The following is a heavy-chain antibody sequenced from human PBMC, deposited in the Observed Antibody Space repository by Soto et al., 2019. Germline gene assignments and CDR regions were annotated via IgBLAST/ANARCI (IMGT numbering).Heavy chain of an antibody. Sequence: ASVKVSCKASGYTFTSYGISWVRQPPGQGLDWMGWISAYNGNTNYAQKLHGRVTMTTDTSTSTAYMEQRSLRSDDTDVYYCASRARGDGVDDAFDIWGQGTMVTVSS. V-gene: IGHV1-18*01. J-gene: IGHJ3*02. CDR1: GYTFTSYG. D-gene: IGHD3-16*01. CDR2: ISAYNGNT. CDR3: ASRARGDGVDDAFDI.